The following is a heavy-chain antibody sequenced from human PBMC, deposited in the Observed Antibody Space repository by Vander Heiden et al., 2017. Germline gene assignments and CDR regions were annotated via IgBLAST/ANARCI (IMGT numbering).Heavy chain of an antibody. CDR3: ARGTTMVRGVNWLDP. Sequence: EVQLVESGGGLVPPGGSVRLSCATSGFSFSSYSMNWVRQTPGKGLEWLSYISGSGSPIYYADSVKGRFTISRDNAKNSLYLQTDSLRDEDTAVYYCARGTTMVRGVNWLDPWGQGTLVTVSS. D-gene: IGHD3-10*01. J-gene: IGHJ5*02. CDR1: GFSFSSYS. V-gene: IGHV3-48*02. CDR2: ISGSGSPI.